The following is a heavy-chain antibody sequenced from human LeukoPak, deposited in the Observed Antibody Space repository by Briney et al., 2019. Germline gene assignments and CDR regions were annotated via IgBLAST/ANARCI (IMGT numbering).Heavy chain of an antibody. CDR1: GGSFSGYY. V-gene: IGHV4-34*01. CDR2: INHSGST. J-gene: IGHJ3*02. CDR3: ARGRWGGNAFDI. D-gene: IGHD3-10*01. Sequence: SETLSLTCAVNGGSFSGYYWTWIRQSPGKGLEWIGEINHSGSTNYNASLKSRVTVSEDTSKNQFSLKMTSVTAADTAVYYCARGRWGGNAFDIWGQGTMVTVSS.